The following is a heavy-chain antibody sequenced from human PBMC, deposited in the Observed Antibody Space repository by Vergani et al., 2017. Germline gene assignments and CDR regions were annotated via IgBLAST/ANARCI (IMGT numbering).Heavy chain of an antibody. V-gene: IGHV1-2*02. CDR3: ARGFLEWLPLGY. Sequence: QVQLVQSGAEVKKPGSSVKVSCEASGGTFSSYAISWVRQAPGQGLEWMGWINPNSGGTNYAQKFQGRVTMTRDTSISTAYMELSRLRSDDTAVYYCARGFLEWLPLGYWGQGTLVTVSS. J-gene: IGHJ4*02. CDR1: GGTFSSYA. CDR2: INPNSGGT. D-gene: IGHD3-3*01.